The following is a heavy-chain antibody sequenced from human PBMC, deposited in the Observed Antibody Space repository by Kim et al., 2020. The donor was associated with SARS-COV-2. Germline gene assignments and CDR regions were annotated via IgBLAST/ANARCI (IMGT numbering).Heavy chain of an antibody. J-gene: IGHJ6*02. Sequence: SVKVSCKASGGTFSSYAISWVRQAPGQGLEWMGGIIPIFGTANYAQKFQGRVTITADESTSTAYMELSSLRSEDTAVYYCARGEIVATTGYYYYGMDVWGQGTTVTVSS. CDR1: GGTFSSYA. V-gene: IGHV1-69*13. D-gene: IGHD5-12*01. CDR2: IIPIFGTA. CDR3: ARGEIVATTGYYYYGMDV.